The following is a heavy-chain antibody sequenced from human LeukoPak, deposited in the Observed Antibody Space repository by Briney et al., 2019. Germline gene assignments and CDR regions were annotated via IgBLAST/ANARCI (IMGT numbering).Heavy chain of an antibody. CDR3: ARVPLDRCPGTTCYPYFDY. CDR1: GFTFSTYN. J-gene: IGHJ4*02. V-gene: IGHV3-48*01. Sequence: PGGSLRLSCAASGFTFSTYNMNWVRQAPGKGLEWVSYISSSSSTIYYADSVKGRFTISRDNAKNSLYLQMNSLRAEDTAVYYCARVPLDRCPGTTCYPYFDYWGQGTLVTVSS. CDR2: ISSSSSTI. D-gene: IGHD1-7*01.